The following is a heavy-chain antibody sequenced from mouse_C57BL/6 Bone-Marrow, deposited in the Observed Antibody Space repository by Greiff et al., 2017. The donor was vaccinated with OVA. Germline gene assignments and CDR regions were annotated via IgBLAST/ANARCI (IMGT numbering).Heavy chain of an antibody. D-gene: IGHD2-5*01. CDR2: IWGGGST. V-gene: IGHV2-5*01. CDR3: AKKGGYYKNYVETWFAY. Sequence: QVQLQQPGPGLVQPSQSLSITCTVSGFSLTSYGVHWVRQSPGKGLEWLGVIWGGGSTDYYAAFMSRLSITKDNSKSQVFFKMNSLQADDTAIYYGAKKGGYYKNYVETWFAYWGQGTLVTVSA. J-gene: IGHJ3*01. CDR1: GFSLTSYG.